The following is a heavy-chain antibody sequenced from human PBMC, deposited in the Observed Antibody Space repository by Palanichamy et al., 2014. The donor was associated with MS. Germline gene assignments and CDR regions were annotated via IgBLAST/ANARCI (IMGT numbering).Heavy chain of an antibody. V-gene: IGHV3-7*01. J-gene: IGHJ3*01. Sequence: DVHLVTSGGGLVQPGESLRLSCEASGFIFSTYWMDWVRQAPGKGLEWVANIKDDGSEKYYVDSVKGRFTISRDNGENSLYLQMNRLKVEDTALYYCARVSRPTTVGSRFSMAFDLWGQGTMVTVSS. CDR1: GFIFSTYW. D-gene: IGHD3-3*02. CDR3: ARVSRPTTVGSRFSMAFDL. CDR2: IKDDGSEK.